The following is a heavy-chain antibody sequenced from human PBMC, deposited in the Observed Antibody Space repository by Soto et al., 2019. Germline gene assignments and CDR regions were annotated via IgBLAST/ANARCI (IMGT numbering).Heavy chain of an antibody. CDR2: IIPIFGTA. J-gene: IGHJ4*02. V-gene: IGHV1-69*01. Sequence: QVQLVQSGAEVKKPGSSVKVSCKASGGTFSSYAISWVRQAPGQGLEWMGGIIPIFGTANYAQKFQGRLTITADESTRTAFIELCSLRSEGTAVYYCARDDSQRVVPAAYYFDYWGQGTLVTVSS. CDR3: ARDDSQRVVPAAYYFDY. CDR1: GGTFSSYA. D-gene: IGHD2-2*01.